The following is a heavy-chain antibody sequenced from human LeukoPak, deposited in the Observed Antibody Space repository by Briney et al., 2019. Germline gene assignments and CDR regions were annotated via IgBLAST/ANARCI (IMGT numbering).Heavy chain of an antibody. D-gene: IGHD6-13*01. CDR3: ARIIAAAGPYYFDY. CDR1: GFTFSSYS. J-gene: IGHJ4*02. Sequence: PGGSLRLSCAASGFTFSSYSMNWVRQAPGKGLEWVSSISSSSSYIYYADSVKGRFTISRDNAKNSLYLQMNSLRAEDTAVYYCARIIAAAGPYYFDYWGQGTLVTVPS. CDR2: ISSSSSYI. V-gene: IGHV3-21*01.